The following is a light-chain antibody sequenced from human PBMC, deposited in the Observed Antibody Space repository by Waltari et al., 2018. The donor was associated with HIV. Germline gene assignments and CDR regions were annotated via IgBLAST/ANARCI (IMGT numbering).Light chain of an antibody. CDR2: RND. CDR3: VAWDDSLSGYV. Sequence: QSVLTQPPSASGTPGQRVTISCSGGSSNIGSNYVFWYQLLPGTAPKLLVYRNDQRPSGVPDRLSGSKSGTSASLAISGLRSEDEADYYCVAWDDSLSGYVFGTGTKVTVL. J-gene: IGLJ1*01. V-gene: IGLV1-47*01. CDR1: SSNIGSNY.